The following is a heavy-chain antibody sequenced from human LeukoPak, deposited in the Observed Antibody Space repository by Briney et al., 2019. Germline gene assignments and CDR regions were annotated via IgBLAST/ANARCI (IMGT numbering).Heavy chain of an antibody. CDR2: ISSSGSTI. D-gene: IGHD1-14*01. J-gene: IGHJ6*03. CDR1: GFTFSSYE. CDR3: ARSPAGTNYYLDV. Sequence: GGSLRLSCAASGFTFSSYEMNWVRQAPGKGLEWVSYISSSGSTIYYADSVKGRFTISKDNAKDSLSLQMNSLRAEDTAVYYCARSPAGTNYYLDVWGKGTTVTISS. V-gene: IGHV3-48*03.